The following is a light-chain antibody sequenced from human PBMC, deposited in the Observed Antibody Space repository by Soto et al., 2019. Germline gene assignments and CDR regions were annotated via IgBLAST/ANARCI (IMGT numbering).Light chain of an antibody. V-gene: IGKV1-8*01. CDR2: AAS. J-gene: IGKJ1*01. CDR1: QGISSY. CDR3: QQYHKFWT. Sequence: AIRMTQSPSSLSASTGDRVTITCRASQGISSYLAWYQQKPGKAPKLLIYAASTLQSGVPSRFSGSGSGTDFTLTISCLQSEDFATYDCQQYHKFWTVGQGTKVEIK.